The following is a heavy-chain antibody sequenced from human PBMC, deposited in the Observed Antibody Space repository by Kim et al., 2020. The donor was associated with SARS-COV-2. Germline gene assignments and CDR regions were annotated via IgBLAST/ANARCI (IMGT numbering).Heavy chain of an antibody. CDR3: ARGEGSYWYMDFQH. V-gene: IGHV4-61*08. Sequence: SETLSLTCTVSGGSVSSGGYYWSWIRQPPGKGLEWIGYIFHFGSTSYNPSLKSRVTISVDSSKNQFSLKLTSVTAADTAVYFCARGEGSYWYMDFQHWG. J-gene: IGHJ1*01. CDR2: IFHFGST. CDR1: GGSVSSGGYY. D-gene: IGHD6-13*01.